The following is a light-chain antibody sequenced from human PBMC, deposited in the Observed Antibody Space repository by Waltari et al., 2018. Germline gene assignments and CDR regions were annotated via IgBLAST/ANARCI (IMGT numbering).Light chain of an antibody. V-gene: IGKV3-20*01. CDR1: QSVTTTY. Sequence: EIVLTQSPGTLSLSQGERATLSCRASQSVTTTYSAWYQQNPGQAPRLIMHSASTRATGIPDRFSGSGSGTDFTLTISKLEPEDFAVYYCQYYGDSPPWTFGQGTKVEVK. J-gene: IGKJ1*01. CDR2: SAS. CDR3: QYYGDSPPWT.